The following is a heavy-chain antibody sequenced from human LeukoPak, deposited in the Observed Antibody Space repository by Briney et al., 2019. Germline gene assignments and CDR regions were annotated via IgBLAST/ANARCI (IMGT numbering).Heavy chain of an antibody. J-gene: IGHJ3*02. D-gene: IGHD3-10*01. CDR3: ARDGFFGSGIVGAFDI. CDR1: GYTFSSYG. Sequence: ASMKVSCKASGYTFSSYGISWVRQAPGQRLEWMGWISAYNGNTNYAQKFQGRVTMITDTSTSTAYMELRSLRSDDTAVYYCARDGFFGSGIVGAFDIWGQGTLVTVSS. V-gene: IGHV1-18*01. CDR2: ISAYNGNT.